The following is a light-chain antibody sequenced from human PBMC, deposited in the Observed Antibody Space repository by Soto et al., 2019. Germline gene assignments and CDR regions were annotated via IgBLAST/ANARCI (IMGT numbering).Light chain of an antibody. Sequence: DIQMTQSPSSLSASVGDRVTITCRASQSIDKYLNWYQQKPGKGPNLLIYAASNLRTGVPSRFSGSGSGTDFTLTISSLLPEDFATYFCQQSYSTSSLTFGGGTKVEIK. CDR1: QSIDKY. CDR3: QQSYSTSSLT. CDR2: AAS. J-gene: IGKJ4*01. V-gene: IGKV1-39*01.